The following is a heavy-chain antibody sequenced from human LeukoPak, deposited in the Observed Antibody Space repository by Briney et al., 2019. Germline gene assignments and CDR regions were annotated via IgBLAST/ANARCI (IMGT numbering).Heavy chain of an antibody. CDR3: ARVPYCSSTSCYRVGYYYYYMDV. V-gene: IGHV1-18*01. D-gene: IGHD2-2*02. Sequence: GPSVKVSCKASGYTFTSYGISWVRQAPGQGLEWMGWISAYNGNTNYAQKLQGRVTMTTDTSTSAAYMELRSLRSDDTAVYYCARVPYCSSTSCYRVGYYYYYMDVWGKGTTVTVSS. J-gene: IGHJ6*03. CDR2: ISAYNGNT. CDR1: GYTFTSYG.